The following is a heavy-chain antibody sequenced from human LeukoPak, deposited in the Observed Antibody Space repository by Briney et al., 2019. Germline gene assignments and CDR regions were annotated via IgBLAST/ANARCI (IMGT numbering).Heavy chain of an antibody. Sequence: ASVNVSCTVSGYTLTELSMHWVRQAPGKGLEWMGGFDPEDGETIYAQKFQGRVTMTEDTSTDTAYMELSSLRSEDTAVYYCATQPNADSYGFFWGQGTLVTVSS. J-gene: IGHJ4*02. D-gene: IGHD5-18*01. CDR2: FDPEDGET. V-gene: IGHV1-24*01. CDR3: ATQPNADSYGFF. CDR1: GYTLTELS.